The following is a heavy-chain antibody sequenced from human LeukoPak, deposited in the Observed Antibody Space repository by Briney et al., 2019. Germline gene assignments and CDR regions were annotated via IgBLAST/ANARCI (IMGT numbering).Heavy chain of an antibody. CDR1: GFTFSSYW. CDR3: ARILGYGYKSDY. CDR2: IRTDGTIT. V-gene: IGHV3-74*01. D-gene: IGHD5-12*01. J-gene: IGHJ4*02. Sequence: PGGSLRLSCAASGFTFSSYWMHWVRQAPGKGLVWVSRIRTDGTITTYADSVKGRFSISRDNAKNTLYLQVNSLRVEDTVVYYCARILGYGYKSDYWGQGTLVTVSS.